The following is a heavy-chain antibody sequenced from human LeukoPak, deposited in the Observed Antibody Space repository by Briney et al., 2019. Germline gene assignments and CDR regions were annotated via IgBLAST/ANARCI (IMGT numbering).Heavy chain of an antibody. D-gene: IGHD4-23*01. V-gene: IGHV1-3*01. J-gene: IGHJ6*02. CDR2: INAGNGNT. Sequence: ASVEVSCKASGYTFTSYGISWVRQAPGQGLEWMGWINAGNGNTKYSQKFQGRVTITRDTSASTAYMELSSLRSEDTAVYYCARDSRWYGMDVWGQGTTVTVSS. CDR3: ARDSRWYGMDV. CDR1: GYTFTSYG.